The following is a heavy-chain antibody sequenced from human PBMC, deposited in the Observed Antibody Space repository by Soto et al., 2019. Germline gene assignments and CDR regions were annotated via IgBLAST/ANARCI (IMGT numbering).Heavy chain of an antibody. J-gene: IGHJ4*02. V-gene: IGHV3-23*01. D-gene: IGHD5-12*01. CDR2: ISGSGGST. CDR1: GFTFSNYA. CDR3: AKDSGSSGLFDY. Sequence: EVQLLESGGGLVQPGGSLRLSCAVSGFTFSNYAMSWVRQAPGKGLEWVSVISGSGGSTFYADSVKGRFTISRDNSKKTLHLQMNSLRAEDTAVYYCAKDSGSSGLFDYWRQGTLVAVSS.